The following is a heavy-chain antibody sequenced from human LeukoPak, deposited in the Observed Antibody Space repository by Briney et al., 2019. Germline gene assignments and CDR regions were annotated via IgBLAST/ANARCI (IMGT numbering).Heavy chain of an antibody. Sequence: GASVKVSCNASGGAFSSYAISWVRQAPGQGLEWMGGIIPIFGTANNAQKFQGRVTITTDESTSTAYMELSSLRSEDTAVYYCARTGVVADFDYWGQGTLVTVSS. J-gene: IGHJ4*02. CDR1: GGAFSSYA. D-gene: IGHD2-21*01. CDR2: IIPIFGTA. CDR3: ARTGVVADFDY. V-gene: IGHV1-69*05.